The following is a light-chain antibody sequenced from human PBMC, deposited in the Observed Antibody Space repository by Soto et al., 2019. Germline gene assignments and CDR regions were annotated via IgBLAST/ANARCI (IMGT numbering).Light chain of an antibody. CDR1: QSFTTSQ. J-gene: IGKJ1*01. Sequence: EIVLTQSPGTLSLSPGDRATLFCRASQSFTTSQLAWYQQRPGQAPRVLIFGASRMPTGIPDRFSGSGSGTDFTLTISRLEPEDSAIYYCQQYASSPRTFGQGTPVEIK. V-gene: IGKV3-20*01. CDR2: GAS. CDR3: QQYASSPRT.